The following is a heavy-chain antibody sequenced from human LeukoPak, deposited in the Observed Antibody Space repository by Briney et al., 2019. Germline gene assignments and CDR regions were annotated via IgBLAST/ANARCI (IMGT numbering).Heavy chain of an antibody. Sequence: SETLSLTCTVSGDPISSSTYYWRWIRQPPGKGLEWIGSIHYSGNTYYNPSLKSRVTISVDTSKNQFSLNLSSVTAADTAVYYCARHSPWEPFDYWGQGTLVTVSS. CDR3: ARHSPWEPFDY. D-gene: IGHD1-26*01. CDR2: IHYSGNT. CDR1: GDPISSSTYY. J-gene: IGHJ4*02. V-gene: IGHV4-39*01.